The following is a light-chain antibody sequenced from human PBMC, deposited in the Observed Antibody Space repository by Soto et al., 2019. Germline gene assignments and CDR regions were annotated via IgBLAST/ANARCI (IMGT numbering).Light chain of an antibody. Sequence: QSALTQPASVSGSPGQSITISCTGTSSDVGGYNYVSWYQQHPGKAPKLLIYDVTNRPSGVSYRFSGSKSGNTASLTISGLQAEDEADYYCSSYTGSITLVFGGGTKLTVL. V-gene: IGLV2-14*01. J-gene: IGLJ3*02. CDR2: DVT. CDR1: SSDVGGYNY. CDR3: SSYTGSITLV.